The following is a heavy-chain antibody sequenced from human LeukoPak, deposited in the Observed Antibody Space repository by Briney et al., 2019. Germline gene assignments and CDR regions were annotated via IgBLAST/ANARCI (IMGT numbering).Heavy chain of an antibody. CDR2: INHSGST. CDR1: GGSFSGYC. J-gene: IGHJ5*02. CDR3: ARGPRIIGYCSGGSCYWFGP. Sequence: SETLSLTCAVYGGSFSGYCWSWIRQPPGKGLEWIGEINHSGSTNYNPSLKSRLTISVDTSKNQFSLKLSSVTAADTAVYYCARGPRIIGYCSGGSCYWFGPWGQGTLVTVSS. D-gene: IGHD2-15*01. V-gene: IGHV4-34*01.